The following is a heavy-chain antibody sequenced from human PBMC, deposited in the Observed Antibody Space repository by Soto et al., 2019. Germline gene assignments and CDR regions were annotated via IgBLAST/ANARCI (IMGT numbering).Heavy chain of an antibody. CDR1: GFTFSDYY. CDR2: ISSSSSYT. D-gene: IGHD3-3*01. Sequence: GGSLRLSCAASGFTFSDYYMSWIRQAPGKGLEWVSYISSSSSYTNYADSVKGRFTISRDNAKNSLYLQMNSLRAEDTAVYYCARRGVWSGYYIDSGGLQFDYWGQGTLVTVSS. J-gene: IGHJ4*02. V-gene: IGHV3-11*06. CDR3: ARRGVWSGYYIDSGGLQFDY.